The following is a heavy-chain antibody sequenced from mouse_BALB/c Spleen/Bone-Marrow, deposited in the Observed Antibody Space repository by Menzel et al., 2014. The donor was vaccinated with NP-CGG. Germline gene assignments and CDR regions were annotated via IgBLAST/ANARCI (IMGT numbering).Heavy chain of an antibody. V-gene: IGHV5-17*02. CDR2: ISSGSSTI. CDR1: GFTFSSFG. Sequence: VQLQQSGGGLVQPGGSRKLSCAASGFTFSSFGMHWVRQAPEKGLEWVAYISSGSSTIYYADTVKGRFTISRDNPKNTLFLQMTSLRSEDTAMYYCASRAYWGHGTLVTVSA. J-gene: IGHJ3*01. CDR3: ASRAY.